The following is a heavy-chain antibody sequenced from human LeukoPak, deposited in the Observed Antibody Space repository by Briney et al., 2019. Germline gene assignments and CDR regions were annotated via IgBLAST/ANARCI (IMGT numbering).Heavy chain of an antibody. J-gene: IGHJ5*02. CDR2: INHSGST. CDR1: GGSFSGYY. D-gene: IGHD1-1*01. Sequence: SETLSLTCAVYGGSFSGYYWSWIRQPPGKGLEWIGEINHSGSTNYSPSLKSRVTISVDTSKNQFSLKLSSVTAADTAVYYCARGSAKRRGWFDPWGQGTLVTVSS. V-gene: IGHV4-34*01. CDR3: ARGSAKRRGWFDP.